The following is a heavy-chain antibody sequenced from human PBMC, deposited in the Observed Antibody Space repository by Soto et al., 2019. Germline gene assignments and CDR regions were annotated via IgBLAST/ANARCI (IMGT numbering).Heavy chain of an antibody. Sequence: EVQLLESGGGLVQPGGSLRLSCAASGFIFNIYGMSWVRQAPGKGLEWVSAIGGGGGGTFYADSVKGRFTISRDNSKNTLYLQMDSLRAEDTAIYYCAKRIAVDGHEKKFDYWGQGTLVTVSS. V-gene: IGHV3-23*01. D-gene: IGHD6-19*01. CDR1: GFIFNIYG. CDR2: IGGGGGGT. J-gene: IGHJ4*02. CDR3: AKRIAVDGHEKKFDY.